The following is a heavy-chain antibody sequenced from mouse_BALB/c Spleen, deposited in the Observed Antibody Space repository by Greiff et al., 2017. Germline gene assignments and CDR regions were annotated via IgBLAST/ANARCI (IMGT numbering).Heavy chain of an antibody. V-gene: IGHV5-9-4*01. D-gene: IGHD2-4*01. CDR2: ISSGGSYT. CDR1: GFTFSSYA. J-gene: IGHJ4*01. CDR3: ARYDYGYAMDY. Sequence: DVHLVESGGGLVKPGGSLKLSCAASGFTFSSYAMSWVRQSPEKRLEWVAEISSGGSYTYYPDTVTGRFTISRDNAKNTLYLEMSSLRSEDTAMYYCARYDYGYAMDYWGQGTSVTVSS.